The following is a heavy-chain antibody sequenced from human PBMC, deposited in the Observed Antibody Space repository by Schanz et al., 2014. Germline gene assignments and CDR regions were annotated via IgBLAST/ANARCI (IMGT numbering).Heavy chain of an antibody. CDR2: ITGASDHI. D-gene: IGHD1-26*01. CDR1: GFIFGSSV. V-gene: IGHV3-23*01. J-gene: IGHJ4*02. Sequence: EVQLLESGGGLIQPGGSLRLSCEASGFIFGSSVMAWVRQAPGKGLEWVSGITGASDHIDYADSMKGRFTVSRDNAENALYLQMNSLRAEDTGLYFCARGGSGSHYRLDYWGQGTLVTVSS. CDR3: ARGGSGSHYRLDY.